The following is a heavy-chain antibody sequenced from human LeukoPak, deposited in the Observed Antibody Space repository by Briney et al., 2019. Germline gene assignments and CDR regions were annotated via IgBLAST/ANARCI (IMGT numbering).Heavy chain of an antibody. Sequence: PSETLSLTCTVSGGSITSSSYYWGWIRQPPGKGLERIVSIYYTGSTYYNPSLKGRVTTAVDTSKNQFSLKLSSVTAADTAVYYCARLLGGTTNGYFDYWGQGTLLTVSS. V-gene: IGHV4-39*01. CDR1: GGSITSSSYY. CDR2: IYYTGST. J-gene: IGHJ4*02. D-gene: IGHD1-1*01. CDR3: ARLLGGTTNGYFDY.